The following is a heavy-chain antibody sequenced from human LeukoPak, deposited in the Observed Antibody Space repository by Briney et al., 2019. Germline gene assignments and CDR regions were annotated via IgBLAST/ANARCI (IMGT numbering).Heavy chain of an antibody. V-gene: IGHV3-23*01. Sequence: GGSLRLSCAASGFTFSDHAMNWVRQAPGKGLEWVSSLSETGETTDYADSVKGRFTISRDNSKSTVYLQMHNLRVDDTAVYYCAKQWLVGIWGQGTLVTVSS. J-gene: IGHJ4*02. CDR3: AKQWLVGI. CDR2: LSETGETT. D-gene: IGHD6-19*01. CDR1: GFTFSDHA.